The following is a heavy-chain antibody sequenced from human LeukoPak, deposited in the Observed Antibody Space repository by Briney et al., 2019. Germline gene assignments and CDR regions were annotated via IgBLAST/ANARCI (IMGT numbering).Heavy chain of an antibody. CDR3: EYNYYDSRNYYFDY. D-gene: IGHD3-10*01. J-gene: IGHJ4*02. CDR1: GHTFTGYY. Sequence: ASVKVSCKASGHTFTGYYVHWLRQAPGQGPEWMGWINLNTGATNYAQNFQGRVTVTRDTSISTVYMDLSRLTSDDTAAYYCEYNYYDSRNYYFDYWGQGTLVTVSS. V-gene: IGHV1-2*02. CDR2: INLNTGAT.